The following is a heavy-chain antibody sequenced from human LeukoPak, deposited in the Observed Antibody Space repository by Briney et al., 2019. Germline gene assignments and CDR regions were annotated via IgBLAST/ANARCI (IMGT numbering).Heavy chain of an antibody. Sequence: TSETLSLTCTVSGGSISSGSYYWSWIRQPAGKGLEWIGSIYHSGSTYYNPSLKSRVTISVDTSKNQFSLKLSSVTAADTAVYYCARGGGSYGWFDPWGQGILVTVSS. D-gene: IGHD1-26*01. V-gene: IGHV4-39*07. J-gene: IGHJ5*02. CDR1: GGSISSGSYY. CDR2: IYHSGST. CDR3: ARGGGSYGWFDP.